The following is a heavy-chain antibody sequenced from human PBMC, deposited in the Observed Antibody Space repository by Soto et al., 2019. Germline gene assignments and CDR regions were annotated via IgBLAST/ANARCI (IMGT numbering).Heavy chain of an antibody. D-gene: IGHD2-21*02. Sequence: QVQLVESGGGVVQPGRSLRLSCAASGFTFSSYGMHWVRQAPGKGLEWVAVISYDGSNKYYADSVKGRFTISRDNSKNTLYLQMNSLRAEDTAVYYCARRGLDGEYCGGDCYSFPIDYWGQGTLVTVSS. V-gene: IGHV3-30*03. J-gene: IGHJ4*02. CDR3: ARRGLDGEYCGGDCYSFPIDY. CDR1: GFTFSSYG. CDR2: ISYDGSNK.